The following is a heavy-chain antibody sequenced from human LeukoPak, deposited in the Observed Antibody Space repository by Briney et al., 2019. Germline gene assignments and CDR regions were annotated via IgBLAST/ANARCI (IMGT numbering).Heavy chain of an antibody. CDR1: GGSFSGYY. Sequence: SETLSLTCAVYGGSFSGYYWSWIRQPPGKGLEWIGEINHSGSTNYNPSLKSRVTISVDTSKNQFSLKLSSVTAADTAVYYCARGRATFITMIVVVPFDYWGQGTLVTVSS. V-gene: IGHV4-34*01. CDR2: INHSGST. D-gene: IGHD3-22*01. J-gene: IGHJ4*02. CDR3: ARGRATFITMIVVVPFDY.